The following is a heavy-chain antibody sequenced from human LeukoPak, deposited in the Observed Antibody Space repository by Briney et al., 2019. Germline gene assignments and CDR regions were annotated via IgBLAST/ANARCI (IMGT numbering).Heavy chain of an antibody. V-gene: IGHV1-2*02. CDR1: TFTGYY. J-gene: IGHJ4*02. CDR2: IHPVTGDT. CDR3: ATIPGQPERRLDC. D-gene: IGHD1-1*01. Sequence: TFTGYYMQWVRQAPGQGLEWMGWIHPVTGDTNYAQRFQGRVTMTRDTSISTAYMELSSLASDDTAVYYCATIPGQPERRLDCWGQGTLVTISS.